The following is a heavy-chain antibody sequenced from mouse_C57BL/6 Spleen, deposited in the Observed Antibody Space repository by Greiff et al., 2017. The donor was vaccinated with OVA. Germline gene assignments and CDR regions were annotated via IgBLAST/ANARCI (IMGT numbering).Heavy chain of an antibody. CDR1: GSTFTSSW. J-gene: IGHJ3*01. D-gene: IGHD2-4*01. V-gene: IGHV1-64*01. Sequence: QVQLPQPGAELVKPGASVTLSCKASGSTFTSSWMHWVKQRPGHGLEWIGMIHPNSGSTTYNEKFKSKATLTVDKSSSTADMQLSSLTSEDAAVYYCAPGGDDYGKAYWGQGTLVTVSA. CDR2: IHPNSGST. CDR3: APGGDDYGKAY.